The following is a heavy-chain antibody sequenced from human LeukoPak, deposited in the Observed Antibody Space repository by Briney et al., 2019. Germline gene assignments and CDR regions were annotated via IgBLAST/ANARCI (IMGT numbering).Heavy chain of an antibody. Sequence: GRSLRHSCAASGFTFDDYAMHWVRQAPGKGLEWVSGISWNSGSIGYADSVKGRFTISRDNAKNSLYLQMNSLRGEDMALYYCAKDMSVGAARGMDVWGKGTMVTVSS. V-gene: IGHV3-9*03. CDR3: AKDMSVGAARGMDV. CDR2: ISWNSGSI. CDR1: GFTFDDYA. D-gene: IGHD6-6*01. J-gene: IGHJ6*03.